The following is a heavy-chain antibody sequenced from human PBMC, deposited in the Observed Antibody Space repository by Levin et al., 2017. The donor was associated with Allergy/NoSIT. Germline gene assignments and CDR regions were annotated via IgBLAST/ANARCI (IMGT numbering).Heavy chain of an antibody. CDR1: GGSISSGGYS. D-gene: IGHD5-18*01. Sequence: SQTLSLTCAVPGGSISSGGYSWSWIRQPPGKGLEWIGNIYLSGSTNDNPSLKSRVTMSVDRSKNQFSLKLSYVTAADTAVYDCARVDGYSYGYYFDYWGPGTLVTVSS. CDR2: IYLSGST. J-gene: IGHJ4*02. V-gene: IGHV4-30-2*01. CDR3: ARVDGYSYGYYFDY.